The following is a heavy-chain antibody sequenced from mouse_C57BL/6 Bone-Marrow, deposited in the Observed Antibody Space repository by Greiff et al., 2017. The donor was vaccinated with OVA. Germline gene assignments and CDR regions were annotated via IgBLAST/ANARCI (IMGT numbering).Heavy chain of an antibody. J-gene: IGHJ2*01. V-gene: IGHV1-64*01. Sequence: LQQPGAELVKPGASVKLSCKASGYTFTSYWMHWVKQRPGQGLEWIGMIHPNSGSTNYNEKFKSKATLTVDKSSSTAYMQLSSLTSEDSAVYYCARSRYYGSSYYWGQGTTLTVSS. CDR1: GYTFTSYW. CDR3: ARSRYYGSSYY. D-gene: IGHD1-1*01. CDR2: IHPNSGST.